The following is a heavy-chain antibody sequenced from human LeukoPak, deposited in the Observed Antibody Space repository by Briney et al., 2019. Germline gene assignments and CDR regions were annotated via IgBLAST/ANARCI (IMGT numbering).Heavy chain of an antibody. Sequence: GGSLRLSCAASGFTVDSNYLSWVRQAPGKGLEWVSTIYTGGNTYYAASVKGRFAISRDFSKNTVFLHMNSLRAEDTAMYYCARGDDSGYYDYFDYWGQGALVTVSS. CDR2: IYTGGNT. J-gene: IGHJ4*02. V-gene: IGHV3-53*01. CDR3: ARGDDSGYYDYFDY. CDR1: GFTVDSNY. D-gene: IGHD3-22*01.